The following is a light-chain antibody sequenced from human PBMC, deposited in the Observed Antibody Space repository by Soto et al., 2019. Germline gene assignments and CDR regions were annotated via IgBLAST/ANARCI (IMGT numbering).Light chain of an antibody. J-gene: IGKJ1*01. Sequence: EIVMTQSPSTLSVSAGDRVTITCRASQSVNSDLAWYQQKPGQAPRFLIYDASTRASGIPSRFSGSGSGTEFTLTISSLQSDDFAAYYCQQYNNWLYTFGQGTKVEIK. CDR3: QQYNNWLYT. CDR1: QSVNSD. V-gene: IGKV3-15*01. CDR2: DAS.